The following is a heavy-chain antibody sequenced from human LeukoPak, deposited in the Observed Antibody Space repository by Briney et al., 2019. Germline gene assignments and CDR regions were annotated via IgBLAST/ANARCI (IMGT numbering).Heavy chain of an antibody. CDR2: ISYDGSNK. CDR1: GFTFSSYG. J-gene: IGHJ4*02. D-gene: IGHD5-18*01. V-gene: IGHV3-30*03. Sequence: GGSLRLSCAASGFTFSSYGMHWVRQAPGKGLEWVAVISYDGSNKYYADSVKGRFTISRDNSKNTLYLQMNSLRAEDTAVYYCAREDDTATPLFDYWGQGTLVTVSS. CDR3: AREDDTATPLFDY.